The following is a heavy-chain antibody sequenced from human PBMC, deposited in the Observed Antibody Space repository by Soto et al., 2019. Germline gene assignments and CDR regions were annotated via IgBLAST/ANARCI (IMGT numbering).Heavy chain of an antibody. J-gene: IGHJ6*03. CDR2: MNPNSGNT. V-gene: IGHV1-8*01. CDR3: AVLALPDHYYYYMDV. CDR1: GYTFTSYD. Sequence: VASVKVSCKASGYTFTSYDINWVRQATGQGLEWMGWMNPNSGNTGCAQKIKGRVTMTRNTSISTAYMELSSLKTEDTAVYYCAVLALPDHYYYYMDVWGKGTTVTVSS.